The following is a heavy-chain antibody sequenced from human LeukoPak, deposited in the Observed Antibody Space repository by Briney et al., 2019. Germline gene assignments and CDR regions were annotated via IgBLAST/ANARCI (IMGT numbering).Heavy chain of an antibody. V-gene: IGHV4-34*01. CDR3: ARGQSVMWFGDYYYYYGMDV. J-gene: IGHJ6*02. CDR2: INHSGST. Sequence: PSETLSLTCAVYGGSFSGYYWSWIRQPPGKGLEWIGEINHSGSTNYNPSLKSRVTISVDTSENQFSLKLSSVTAADTAVYYCARGQSVMWFGDYYYYYGMDVWGQGTTVTVSS. CDR1: GGSFSGYY. D-gene: IGHD3-10*01.